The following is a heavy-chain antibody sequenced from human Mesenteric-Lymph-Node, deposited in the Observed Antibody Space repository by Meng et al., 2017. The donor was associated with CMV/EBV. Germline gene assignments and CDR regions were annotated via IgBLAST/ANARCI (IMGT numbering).Heavy chain of an antibody. CDR2: ISSGGSSI. D-gene: IGHD4-23*01. CDR1: GFTFSDYE. J-gene: IGHJ5*02. V-gene: IGHV3-48*03. CDR3: ARDDYDGFDP. Sequence: GESLKISCAASGFTFSDYEMNWVRQPPGKGLEWVSYISSGGSSIYYADSVKGRFTISRDNAENSLYLQMNGLRAEDTAVYYCARDDYDGFDPWGQGTLVTVSS.